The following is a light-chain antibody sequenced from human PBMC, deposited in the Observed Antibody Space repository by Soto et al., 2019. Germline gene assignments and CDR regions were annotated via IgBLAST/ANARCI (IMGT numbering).Light chain of an antibody. CDR2: WAS. V-gene: IGKV4-1*01. Sequence: DIVMTQSPDSLAVSLGERATINCKSSQSVLYDTNNRNYLAWYQQKPGQHPKLLIYWASTRESGVPDRFSGSGSGTDFTFTISRLQAEDVAVYYCQQYYGSPLTFGGGTKVEIK. J-gene: IGKJ4*01. CDR1: QSVLYDTNNRNY. CDR3: QQYYGSPLT.